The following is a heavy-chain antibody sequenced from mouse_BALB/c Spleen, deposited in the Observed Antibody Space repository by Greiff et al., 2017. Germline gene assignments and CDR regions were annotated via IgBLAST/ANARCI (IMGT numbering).Heavy chain of an antibody. Sequence: VLLLQSGAELVRPGTSVKISCKASGYTFTNYWLGWVKQRPGHGLEWIGDIYPGGGYTNYNEKFKVKATLTADTSSSAAYMQLSSLTFEDSAVYFCASPYGNYSWFAYWGQGTLVTVSA. CDR2: IYPGGGYT. D-gene: IGHD2-10*02. CDR1: GYTFTNYW. J-gene: IGHJ3*01. CDR3: ASPYGNYSWFAY. V-gene: IGHV1-63*02.